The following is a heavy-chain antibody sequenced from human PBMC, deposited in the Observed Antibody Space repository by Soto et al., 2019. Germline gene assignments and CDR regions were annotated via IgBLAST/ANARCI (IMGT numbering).Heavy chain of an antibody. CDR3: ARGGSAALIAPSGRDNWFDP. CDR2: ITWNGGTI. Sequence: GGSLRLSCAASGFAFDDYVMHWVRQPPGRGLEWVSGITWNGGTIRYVDSVKGRFTISRDNAENSLYLQMNSLRPEDTAVYYCARGGSAALIAPSGRDNWFDPWGQGTQVTAPQ. J-gene: IGHJ5*02. D-gene: IGHD6-13*01. V-gene: IGHV3-9*01. CDR1: GFAFDDYV.